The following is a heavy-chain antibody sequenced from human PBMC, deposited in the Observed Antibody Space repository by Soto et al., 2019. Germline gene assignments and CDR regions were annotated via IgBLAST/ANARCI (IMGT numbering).Heavy chain of an antibody. CDR3: AREPAYCGGDCPFDY. J-gene: IGHJ4*02. V-gene: IGHV4-30-4*01. CDR1: GDSISSGDYY. Sequence: PSETLSLTCTVSGDSISSGDYYWSWIRQPPGKGLEWIGCIYYSGSTNYNPSLKSRVTISVDTSKNQFSLKLSSVTAADTAVYYCAREPAYCGGDCPFDYWGQGTLVTVSS. D-gene: IGHD2-21*02. CDR2: IYYSGST.